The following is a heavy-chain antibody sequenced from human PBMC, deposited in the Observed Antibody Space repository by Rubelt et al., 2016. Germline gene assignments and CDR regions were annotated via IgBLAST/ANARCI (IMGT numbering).Heavy chain of an antibody. J-gene: IGHJ4*02. CDR1: GGSFSGYY. CDR2: INHSGST. V-gene: IGHV4-34*01. Sequence: QVQLQQWGAGLLKPSETLSLTCAVYGGSFSGYYWSWIRQPPGKGLEWVGEINHSGSTNYNPSLKCRVTISVDTSKNQFSLKLSSVTAADTAAYYCARAVDYWGQGTLVTVSS. CDR3: ARAVDY.